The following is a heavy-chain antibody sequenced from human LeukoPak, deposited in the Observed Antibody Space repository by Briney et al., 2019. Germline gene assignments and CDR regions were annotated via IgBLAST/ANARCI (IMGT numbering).Heavy chain of an antibody. J-gene: IGHJ3*01. CDR2: IYASGNT. D-gene: IGHD6-6*01. CDR3: AREYSSSSGKNAFDV. CDR1: GCSISTYY. V-gene: IGHV4-4*07. Sequence: SETLCLTCAASGCSISTYYWSLIRQPAGKGLEWIGRIYASGNTNYNPSLKSRVTMSLDTSKNQFSLRLTSVTAADTAVYYCAREYSSSSGKNAFDVWGQGTMVTVSS.